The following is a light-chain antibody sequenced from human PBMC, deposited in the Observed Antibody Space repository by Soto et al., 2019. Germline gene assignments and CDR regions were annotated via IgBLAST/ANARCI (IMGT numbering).Light chain of an antibody. V-gene: IGLV2-8*01. CDR3: SSYAGSNWYV. J-gene: IGLJ1*01. Sequence: QSALTQPPSASGSPGQSVTISSTGTNSDVGGYNYVSWYQQYPGKAPKLIIYEVNERPSGVPDRFSGSKSGNTASLTVSGLQTADEADYYCSSYAGSNWYVFGTGTQLTVL. CDR1: NSDVGGYNY. CDR2: EVN.